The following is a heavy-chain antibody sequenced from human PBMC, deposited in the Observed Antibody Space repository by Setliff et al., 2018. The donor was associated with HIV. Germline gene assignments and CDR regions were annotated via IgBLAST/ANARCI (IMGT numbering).Heavy chain of an antibody. CDR2: ISYSGST. Sequence: PSETLSLTCTVSGGSISSHYWSWIRQPPGKGLEWIGYISYSGSTNYNPALKSRVTISVDTSKNQFSLKLSSVTAADTAVYYCARGFLEWLFWFDPWGQGTLVTVSS. CDR3: ARGFLEWLFWFDP. D-gene: IGHD3-3*01. V-gene: IGHV4-59*11. J-gene: IGHJ5*02. CDR1: GGSISSHY.